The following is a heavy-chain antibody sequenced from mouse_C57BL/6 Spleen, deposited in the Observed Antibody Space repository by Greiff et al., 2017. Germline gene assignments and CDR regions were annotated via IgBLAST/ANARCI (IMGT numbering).Heavy chain of an antibody. V-gene: IGHV14-4*01. CDR3: TCITTVAPFDY. CDR1: GFNIKDDY. CDR2: IEPENGDT. D-gene: IGHD1-1*01. J-gene: IGHJ2*01. Sequence: EVQLVESGAELVRPGASVKLSCTASGFNIKDDYMHWVKQRPEQGLEWIGWIEPENGDTEYASKFQGKATITADTSSNTAYLQLSSLTSEDTAVYYCTCITTVAPFDYWGQGTTLTVSS.